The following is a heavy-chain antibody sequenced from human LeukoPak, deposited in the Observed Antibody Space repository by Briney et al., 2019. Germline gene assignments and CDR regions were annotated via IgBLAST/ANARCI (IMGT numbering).Heavy chain of an antibody. CDR1: GYTFTGYY. J-gene: IGHJ6*03. D-gene: IGHD5-18*01. Sequence: ASVKVSCKASGYTFTGYYMHWVRQAPGQGLEWMGWINPNSGGTNYAQKFRGRVTMTRDTSISTAYMELSRLRSDDTAVYYCARGQTGGYSYGNELNYYMDVWGKGTTVTVSS. V-gene: IGHV1-2*02. CDR3: ARGQTGGYSYGNELNYYMDV. CDR2: INPNSGGT.